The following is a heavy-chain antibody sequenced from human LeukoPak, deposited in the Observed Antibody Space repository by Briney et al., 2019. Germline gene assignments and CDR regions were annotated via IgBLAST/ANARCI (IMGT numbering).Heavy chain of an antibody. CDR3: ARDYDVDTAIQTTTFDY. D-gene: IGHD5-18*01. CDR1: GGTFSSYA. J-gene: IGHJ4*02. CDR2: IIPIFGTA. Sequence: SVKVSCKASGGTFSSYAISWVRQAPGQGLEWMGGIIPIFGTANYAQKFQGRVTITADKSTSTAYMELSSLRAEDTAVYYCARDYDVDTAIQTTTFDYWGQGTLVTVSS. V-gene: IGHV1-69*06.